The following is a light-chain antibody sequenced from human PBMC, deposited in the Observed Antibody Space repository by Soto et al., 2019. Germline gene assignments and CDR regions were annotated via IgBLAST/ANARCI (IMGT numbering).Light chain of an antibody. J-gene: IGKJ2*01. V-gene: IGKV3-15*01. Sequence: EIVMTQSPATLSVSPGERATLSCRASQSISGELAWYQQKPAQPPRLLIYGASTRATGVPARFTGSGSGSEFTLTISGLQSEDFAVYYCQQGHNWPLTFGQGTRLE. CDR3: QQGHNWPLT. CDR2: GAS. CDR1: QSISGE.